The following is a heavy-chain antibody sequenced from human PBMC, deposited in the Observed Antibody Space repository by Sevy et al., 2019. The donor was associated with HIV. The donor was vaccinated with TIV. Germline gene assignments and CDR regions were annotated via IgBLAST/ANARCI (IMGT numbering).Heavy chain of an antibody. J-gene: IGHJ4*02. V-gene: IGHV3-21*06. CDR1: GFTFSSYS. CDR3: ESDPSRLEMSYFDY. CDR2: ISSGSSYI. Sequence: GGSLRLSCAASGFTFSSYSMNWVRQSPGKGLEWVSFISSGSSYIYYADSLKGRFTITRDNAKNSLYLQMSSLGVEDTAVYYCESDPSRLEMSYFDYWGQGTLVTVSS.